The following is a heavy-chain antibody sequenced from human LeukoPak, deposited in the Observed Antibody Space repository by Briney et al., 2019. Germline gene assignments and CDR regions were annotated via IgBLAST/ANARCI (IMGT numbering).Heavy chain of an antibody. J-gene: IGHJ6*03. V-gene: IGHV4-39*01. D-gene: IGHD2-2*02. Sequence: TSEILSLTCTVSGGSISSSSYYWGWLRQPPGKGLEWIGSIYYSGSTYYNPSLKSRVTISVDTSKNQFSLKLSSVTAADTAVYYCARVSLGGYCSSTSCYKYYYYYMDVWGKGTTVTVSS. CDR1: GGSISSSSYY. CDR2: IYYSGST. CDR3: ARVSLGGYCSSTSCYKYYYYYMDV.